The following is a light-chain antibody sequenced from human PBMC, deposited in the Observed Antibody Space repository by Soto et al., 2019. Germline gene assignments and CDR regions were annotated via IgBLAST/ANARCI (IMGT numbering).Light chain of an antibody. CDR3: QQRSNWPPT. CDR1: QSVSSY. Sequence: EIVLTQSPATLSLSPGERATLSCMASQSVSSYLAWYQQKPGQAPRLLIYDASNRATGIPARFSGSGSGTGFTLTISSLEPEDFAGYYCQQRSNWPPTFGPGTKVDIK. J-gene: IGKJ3*01. CDR2: DAS. V-gene: IGKV3-11*01.